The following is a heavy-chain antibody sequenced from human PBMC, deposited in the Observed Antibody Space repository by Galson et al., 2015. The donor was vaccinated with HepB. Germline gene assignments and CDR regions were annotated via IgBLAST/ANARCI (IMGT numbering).Heavy chain of an antibody. J-gene: IGHJ5*02. Sequence: SVKVSCKASGGTFSSYTISWVRQAPGQGLEWMGRIIPILGIANYAQKFQGRVTITADKSTSTAYMELSSLRSEDTAVYYCARDRWGFWSTNPEEDWFDPWGQGTLVTVSS. D-gene: IGHD3-3*01. CDR3: ARDRWGFWSTNPEEDWFDP. CDR2: IIPILGIA. CDR1: GGTFSSYT. V-gene: IGHV1-69*04.